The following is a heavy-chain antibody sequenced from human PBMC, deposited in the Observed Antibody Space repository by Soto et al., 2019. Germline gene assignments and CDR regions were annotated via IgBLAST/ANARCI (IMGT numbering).Heavy chain of an antibody. D-gene: IGHD4-17*01. J-gene: IGHJ4*02. CDR2: ISGSGGST. V-gene: IGHV3-23*01. CDR3: AKNERGATVTTSFDY. CDR1: GFTFSSYA. Sequence: EVQLLESGGGLVQPGGSLRLSCAASGFTFSSYAMSWVRQAPGKGLEWVSAISGSGGSTYYADSVKGRFTISRDNSKNTRYLQMNSLRAEDTAVYYCAKNERGATVTTSFDYWGQGTLVTVSS.